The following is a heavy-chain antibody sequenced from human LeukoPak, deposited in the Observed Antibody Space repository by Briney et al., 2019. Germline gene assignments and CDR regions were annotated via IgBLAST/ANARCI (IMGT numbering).Heavy chain of an antibody. D-gene: IGHD3-22*01. CDR3: ARDSGATYYYDSSGYYQGVVY. V-gene: IGHV1-24*01. CDR2: FDPEDGET. Sequence: ASVKVSCKVSGYTLTELSMHWVRQAPGKGLEWMGGFDPEDGETIYAQKFQGRVTMTEDTSTDTAYMELSSLRSDDTAVYYCARDSGATYYYDSSGYYQGVVYWGQGTLVTVSS. J-gene: IGHJ4*02. CDR1: GYTLTELS.